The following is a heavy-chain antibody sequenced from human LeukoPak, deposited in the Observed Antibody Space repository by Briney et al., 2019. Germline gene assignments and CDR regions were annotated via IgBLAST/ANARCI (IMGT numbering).Heavy chain of an antibody. J-gene: IGHJ4*02. CDR2: ISSGGSTI. V-gene: IGHV3-11*01. Sequence: SPGGSLRLSCAVSGFTISDYYMSWIRQAPGKGLEWVSYISSGGSTISHADSVKGRFTISRDNAENSLYLQMNSLRAEDTAVYYCARGAAAGRCFDYWGQGTLVTVSS. CDR1: GFTISDYY. CDR3: ARGAAAGRCFDY. D-gene: IGHD6-13*01.